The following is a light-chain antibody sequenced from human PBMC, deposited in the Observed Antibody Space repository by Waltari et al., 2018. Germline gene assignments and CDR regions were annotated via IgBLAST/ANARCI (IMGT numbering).Light chain of an antibody. Sequence: QSALTQPASVSGSPGQSITISCTGTSTDIGSYKLVSWYQHHSGEAPKLIIYEDPQRPAGVSNRFSGSKSGSTASLTISGLEAEDEADYYCCSFSGRPWVFGGGTRLTVL. CDR1: STDIGSYKL. V-gene: IGLV2-23*01. CDR3: CSFSGRPWV. J-gene: IGLJ3*02. CDR2: EDP.